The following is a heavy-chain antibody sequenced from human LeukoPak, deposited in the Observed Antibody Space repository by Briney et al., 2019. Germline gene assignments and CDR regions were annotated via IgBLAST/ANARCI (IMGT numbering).Heavy chain of an antibody. CDR2: ISRSDSTI. J-gene: IGHJ3*02. CDR3: ARGRPGAFDI. Sequence: GGSLRLSCAASGFTFSSFEMNWVSQAPGKWLKWVSYISRSDSTIYYADSVKGRFPISRDNAKNSLYLQMNSLRVEDTAVYYCARGRPGAFDIWGQRTMVTVSS. V-gene: IGHV3-48*03. CDR1: GFTFSSFE.